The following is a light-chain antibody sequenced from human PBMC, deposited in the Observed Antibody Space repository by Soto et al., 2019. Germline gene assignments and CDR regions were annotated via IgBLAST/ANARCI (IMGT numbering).Light chain of an antibody. CDR1: ENIGKY. Sequence: DIQMTQSPSSLSASVGERVTITCRASENIGKYLNWYQQKQGKAPKIVIYGASSLQSGVPSRFSGSGSGTDFTLTISSLQPEDFAIYYCQQSFSNHALTFGGGTKVDIK. J-gene: IGKJ4*01. CDR3: QQSFSNHALT. CDR2: GAS. V-gene: IGKV1-39*01.